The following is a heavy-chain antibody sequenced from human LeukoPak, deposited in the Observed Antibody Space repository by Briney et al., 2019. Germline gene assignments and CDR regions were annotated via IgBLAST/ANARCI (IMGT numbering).Heavy chain of an antibody. Sequence: SETLSLTCTVSGGSISSYYWSWIRQPVGKGLEWIGRIYIGGSTNYNPSLKSRVTMSVDTSKNQVSLKLRSVTAADTAVYYCARDHQPFDYWGQGTLVTVSS. D-gene: IGHD1-14*01. CDR1: GGSISSYY. J-gene: IGHJ4*02. CDR3: ARDHQPFDY. V-gene: IGHV4-4*07. CDR2: IYIGGST.